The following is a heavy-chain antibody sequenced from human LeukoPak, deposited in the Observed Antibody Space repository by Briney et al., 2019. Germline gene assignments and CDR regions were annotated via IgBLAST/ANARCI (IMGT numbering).Heavy chain of an antibody. CDR2: ISGSGGST. V-gene: IGHV3-23*01. Sequence: TGGSLRLSCAASGFTFSSYAMSWVRQAPGKGLEWVSAISGSGGSTYYADSVKGRFTISRDNSKNTLYLQMNSLRAEDTAVYYCAKGVLMATILPNWFDPWGQGTLVTVSS. CDR1: GFTFSSYA. CDR3: AKGVLMATILPNWFDP. D-gene: IGHD5-24*01. J-gene: IGHJ5*02.